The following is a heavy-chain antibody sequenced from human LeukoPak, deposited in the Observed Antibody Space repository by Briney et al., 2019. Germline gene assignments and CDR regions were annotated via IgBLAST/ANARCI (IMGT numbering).Heavy chain of an antibody. D-gene: IGHD3-22*01. CDR2: IGSKANSYAT. CDR1: GFTFSGSA. CDR3: TRWDYYDSSGYHSTAFDP. Sequence: PGGSLRLSCAASGFTFSGSAMHWVRQASGKGLEWVGRIGSKANSYATAYAASVKGRFTISRDDSKNTAYLQMNSLKTEDTAVYYCTRWDYYDSSGYHSTAFDPWGQGTLVTVSS. J-gene: IGHJ5*02. V-gene: IGHV3-73*01.